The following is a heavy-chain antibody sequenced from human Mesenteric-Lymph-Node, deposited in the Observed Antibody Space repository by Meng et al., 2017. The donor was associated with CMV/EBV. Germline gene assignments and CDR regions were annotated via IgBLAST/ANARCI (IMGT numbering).Heavy chain of an antibody. V-gene: IGHV4-34*01. J-gene: IGHJ6*02. Sequence: SETLSLTCAVYGGSFNSYYWTWIRQSPDKGLEWIGEVNHDGSANYNPSLRSRVSILVDTSKDQFSLRLSSVTAADTAVYYCARDRQGDFWSGENEDYGMDVWGQGTTVTVSS. CDR1: GGSFNSYY. CDR3: ARDRQGDFWSGENEDYGMDV. D-gene: IGHD3-3*01. CDR2: VNHDGSA.